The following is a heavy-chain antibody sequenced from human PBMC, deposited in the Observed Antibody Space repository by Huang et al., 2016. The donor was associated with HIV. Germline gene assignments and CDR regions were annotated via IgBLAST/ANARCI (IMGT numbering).Heavy chain of an antibody. Sequence: QVQLVQSGSELRKPGASVKVSCQASGYTFTRYAMNWVRQAPGQGLEWMGWINTNTGTPTYAQAFTGRFVLSLDTSVSTAYLQISSLEAEDTAVYYGARDYYDSRGYDIHAVVDYWGQGTLVTVSS. J-gene: IGHJ4*02. CDR1: GYTFTRYA. CDR2: INTNTGTP. D-gene: IGHD3-22*01. CDR3: ARDYYDSRGYDIHAVVDY. V-gene: IGHV7-4-1*02.